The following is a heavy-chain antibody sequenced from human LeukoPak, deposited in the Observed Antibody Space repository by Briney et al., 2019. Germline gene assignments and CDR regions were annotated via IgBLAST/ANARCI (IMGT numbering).Heavy chain of an antibody. CDR3: ATRMYSTSDY. D-gene: IGHD6-6*01. CDR2: IYYSGSA. CDR1: GGSISSSSYY. V-gene: IGHV4-39*01. Sequence: PSETLSLTCTVSGGSISSSSYYWGWIRQPPGKGLEWIGSIYYSGSAYYNPSLKSRVTISVDTSKNQFSLKLSSVTAADTAVYYCATRMYSTSDYWGQGTLVTVSS. J-gene: IGHJ4*02.